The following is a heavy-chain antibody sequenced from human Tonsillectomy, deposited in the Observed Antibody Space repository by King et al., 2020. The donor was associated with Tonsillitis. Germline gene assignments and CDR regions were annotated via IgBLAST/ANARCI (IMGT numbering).Heavy chain of an antibody. D-gene: IGHD1-1*01. CDR1: GFTFRNYA. CDR2: ISSDGTNK. CDR3: ARDRERWVLDIDY. V-gene: IGHV3-30*04. J-gene: IGHJ4*02. Sequence: VQLVESGGGLVQPGRSLRLSCAASGFTFRNYAMHWVRQAPGKGLEWVAIISSDGTNKFHADSVKGRFTISRDSSKNTLYLQMNSLRAEDTAIYYCARDRERWVLDIDYWGQGALVTVSS.